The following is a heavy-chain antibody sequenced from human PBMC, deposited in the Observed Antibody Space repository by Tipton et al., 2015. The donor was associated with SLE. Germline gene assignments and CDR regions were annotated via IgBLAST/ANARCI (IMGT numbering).Heavy chain of an antibody. Sequence: GLVKPSETLSLTCTVSGGSISSYYWSWIRQPPGKGLEWIGYIYYSGSTNYNPSLKSRVTISVDTSKNQFSLKLSSVTAADTAVYYCAREVDMGAIDYWGQGTLVTVSS. CDR3: AREVDMGAIDY. J-gene: IGHJ4*02. D-gene: IGHD1-26*01. CDR1: GGSISSYY. V-gene: IGHV4-59*01. CDR2: IYYSGST.